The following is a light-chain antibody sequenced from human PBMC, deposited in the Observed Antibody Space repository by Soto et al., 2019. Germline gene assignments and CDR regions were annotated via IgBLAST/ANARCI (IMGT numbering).Light chain of an antibody. J-gene: IGLJ2*01. Sequence: QSVLTQPPSVSAAPGQKVTISCSGSSSNVGSNYVSWYQQLPGTAPKLLIYDNGKRPSGIPDRFSGSQSGTSATLGITGLQTGDEADYYCGTWDSSLSAVFGGGTKVTVL. CDR1: SSNVGSNY. CDR3: GTWDSSLSAV. V-gene: IGLV1-51*01. CDR2: DNG.